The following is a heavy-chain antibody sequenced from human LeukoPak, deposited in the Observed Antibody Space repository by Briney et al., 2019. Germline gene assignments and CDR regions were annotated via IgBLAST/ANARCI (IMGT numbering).Heavy chain of an antibody. CDR3: AKDAVGGTAYYFDY. Sequence: PGGSLRLSCAASGFTFSSYAMHWVRQAPGKGLEWVAVISYDGSNKYYADSVKGRFTISRDNSKNTLYLQLNSLRAEDTAVYYCAKDAVGGTAYYFDYWGQGTLVTVSS. J-gene: IGHJ4*02. CDR2: ISYDGSNK. D-gene: IGHD1-26*01. CDR1: GFTFSSYA. V-gene: IGHV3-30-3*01.